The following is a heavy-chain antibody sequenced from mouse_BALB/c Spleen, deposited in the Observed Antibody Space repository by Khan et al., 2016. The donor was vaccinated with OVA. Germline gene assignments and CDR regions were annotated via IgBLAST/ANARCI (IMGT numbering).Heavy chain of an antibody. CDR3: ARGNYYGYYFDY. J-gene: IGHJ2*01. Sequence: EVQLLETGPGLVKPSQSLSLTCTVTGYSITSGYAWNWIRQFPGNKLEWMGYISYSGGTSYNPSLTSRIFITRDTSKNQFFLQLNSVTTEDTATYYCARGNYYGYYFDYWGQGTTLTVSS. V-gene: IGHV3-2*02. D-gene: IGHD1-1*01. CDR2: ISYSGGT. CDR1: GYSITSGYA.